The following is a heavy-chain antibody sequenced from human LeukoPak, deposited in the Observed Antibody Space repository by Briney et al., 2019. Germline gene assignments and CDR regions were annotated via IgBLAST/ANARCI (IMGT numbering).Heavy chain of an antibody. Sequence: GGSLRLSCAASGFTFSSYAMSWVRQAPGKGLEWVSAISGSGGSSYYADSVKGRFTISRDNSKNTLYLQMNSPRAEDTALNYCAKARSYYSDYWAQRPLVTVFS. CDR3: AKARSYYSDY. CDR2: ISGSGGSS. V-gene: IGHV3-23*01. CDR1: GFTFSSYA. D-gene: IGHD3-10*01. J-gene: IGHJ4*02.